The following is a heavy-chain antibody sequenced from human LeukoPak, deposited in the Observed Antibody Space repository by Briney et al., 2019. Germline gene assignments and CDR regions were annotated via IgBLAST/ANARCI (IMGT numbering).Heavy chain of an antibody. V-gene: IGHV6-1*01. Sequence: SQTLSLTCATSGDSVCSNSTAWDCIRQAPSMDLDWLRSRYYRDKWYTEYGVFVKSRITIKTAPSKKQSSLQLSAVTPEDTVVYYCARAGGYIENWGKGTLVTVS. CDR3: ARAGGYIEN. D-gene: IGHD5-18*01. CDR1: GDSVCSNSTA. J-gene: IGHJ4*02. CDR2: RYYRDKWYT.